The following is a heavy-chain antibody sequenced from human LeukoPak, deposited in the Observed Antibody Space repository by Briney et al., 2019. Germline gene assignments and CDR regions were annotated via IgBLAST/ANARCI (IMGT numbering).Heavy chain of an antibody. CDR3: ARVQGVLRFLEWNYYYYMDV. D-gene: IGHD3-3*01. CDR1: GGSISSSSYY. V-gene: IGHV4-39*07. CDR2: IYYSGST. Sequence: PSETLSLTCTVSGGSISSSSYYWGWIRQPPGKGLEWIGSIYYSGSTYYNPSFKSRVTISVDTSKNQFSLKLSSVTAADTAVYYCARVQGVLRFLEWNYYYYMDVWGKGTTVTVSS. J-gene: IGHJ6*03.